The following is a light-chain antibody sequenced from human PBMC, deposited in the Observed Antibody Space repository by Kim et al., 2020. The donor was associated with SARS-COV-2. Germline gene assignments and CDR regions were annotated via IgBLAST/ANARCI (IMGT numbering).Light chain of an antibody. CDR2: KER. Sequence: VSLGQTARITCAGNNMGRKTVHRDHQTPGHAPVLVIYKERHRPSGVPERVSGSNAGNTATLTISRAQAGDEADCFCHGWDSSTGEVFGGGTKRTVL. J-gene: IGLJ2*01. CDR1: NMGRKT. V-gene: IGLV3-9*01. CDR3: HGWDSSTGEV.